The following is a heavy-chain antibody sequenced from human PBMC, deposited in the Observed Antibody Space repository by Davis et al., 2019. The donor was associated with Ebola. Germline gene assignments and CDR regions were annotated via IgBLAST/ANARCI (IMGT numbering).Heavy chain of an antibody. V-gene: IGHV4-61*09. CDR3: ARNGSSSSVSRYHYYGMDV. D-gene: IGHD6-13*01. CDR2: IYTSGST. J-gene: IGHJ6*02. CDR1: GGSISSGSYY. Sequence: PSETLSLTCTVSGGSISSGSYYWSWIRQPAGKGLEWIGHIYTSGSTNYNPSLRSRVTISIDTSNNQVSLRLSSVTAADTAVYYCARNGSSSSVSRYHYYGMDVWGQGTTVTVSS.